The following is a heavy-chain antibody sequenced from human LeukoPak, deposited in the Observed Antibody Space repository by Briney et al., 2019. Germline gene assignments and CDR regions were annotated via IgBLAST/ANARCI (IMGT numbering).Heavy chain of an antibody. Sequence: ASVKVSCKASGYTFTGYYMHWVRQAPGQGLEWMGLINPNSGGTDYAQKFQGRVTMTRDTSISTAYMELSRLRSDDTAVYYCARWPLSVAGTPRAFDIWGQGTMVTVSS. CDR2: INPNSGGT. V-gene: IGHV1-2*02. J-gene: IGHJ3*02. CDR3: ARWPLSVAGTPRAFDI. CDR1: GYTFTGYY. D-gene: IGHD6-19*01.